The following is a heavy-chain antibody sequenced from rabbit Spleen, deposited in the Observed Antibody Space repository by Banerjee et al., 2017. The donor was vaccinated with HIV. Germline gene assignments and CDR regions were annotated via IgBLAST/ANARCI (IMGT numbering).Heavy chain of an antibody. CDR2: IDPVFGIT. D-gene: IGHD7-1*01. J-gene: IGHJ4*01. Sequence: QLKESGGGLVQPGGSLKLSCKASGFTLSSYYMNWVRQAPGKGLEWIGYIDPVFGITYYANWVNGRFSISRENAQNTVFLQMTTLTGADTATYFCARSESYPWYFRLWGQGTLVTVS. CDR1: GFTLSSYY. V-gene: IGHV1S7*01. CDR3: ARSESYPWYFRL.